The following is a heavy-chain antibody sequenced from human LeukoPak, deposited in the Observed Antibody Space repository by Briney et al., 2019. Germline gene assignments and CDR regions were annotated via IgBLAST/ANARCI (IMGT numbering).Heavy chain of an antibody. CDR3: ARDRNWNGANASGSYYNGGGDY. Sequence: GASVKVSCKASGYTFTSYYMHWVRQAPGQGLEWMGIINPSSGRTRYAQKYQGRVTMTRDTSTSTVYMELSSLRSEDTAVYYCARDRNWNGANASGSYYNGGGDYWGQGTLVTVAS. CDR2: INPSSGRT. CDR1: GYTFTSYY. D-gene: IGHD3-10*01. J-gene: IGHJ4*02. V-gene: IGHV1-46*01.